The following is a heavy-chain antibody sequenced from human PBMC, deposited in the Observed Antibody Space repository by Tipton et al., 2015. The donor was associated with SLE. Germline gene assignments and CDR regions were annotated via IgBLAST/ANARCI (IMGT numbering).Heavy chain of an antibody. J-gene: IGHJ3*02. CDR3: ARHISTGSGYYYPGAFDI. D-gene: IGHD3-22*01. V-gene: IGHV4-59*08. Sequence: LRLSCTVSGGSISRYYWSWIRQPPGKGLEWIGYIYHSGITNYNPSLKSRVTISVDTSKNQFSLKLSSVTAADTAVYYCARHISTGSGYYYPGAFDIWGQGTKVTVSS. CDR2: IYHSGIT. CDR1: GGSISRYY.